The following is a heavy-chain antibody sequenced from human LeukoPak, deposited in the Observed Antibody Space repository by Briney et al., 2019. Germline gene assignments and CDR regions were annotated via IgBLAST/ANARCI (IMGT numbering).Heavy chain of an antibody. V-gene: IGHV4-4*07. CDR2: IYTSGST. J-gene: IGHJ4*02. D-gene: IGHD4-17*01. Sequence: PSETLSLTCTVSGGSISSYYWSWIRQPAGKGPKWIGRIYTSGSTNYNPSLKSRVTMSVDTSKNQFSLKLSSVTAADTAVYYCARGNYGDYDYWGQGTLVTVSS. CDR1: GGSISSYY. CDR3: ARGNYGDYDY.